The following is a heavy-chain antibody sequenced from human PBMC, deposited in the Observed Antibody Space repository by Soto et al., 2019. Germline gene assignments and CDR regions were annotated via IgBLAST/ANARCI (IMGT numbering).Heavy chain of an antibody. D-gene: IGHD2-15*01. CDR1: GYTFTGYY. CDR3: ARDSSPSYYCSGGSCYPGGYYYYGMDV. CDR2: INPNSGGT. J-gene: IGHJ6*02. Sequence: GASVKVSCKASGYTFTGYYMHWVRQAPGQGLEWMGWINPNSGGTNYAQKFQGWVTMTRDTSISTAYMELSRLRSDDTAVYYCARDSSPSYYCSGGSCYPGGYYYYGMDVWGQGTTVTVSS. V-gene: IGHV1-2*04.